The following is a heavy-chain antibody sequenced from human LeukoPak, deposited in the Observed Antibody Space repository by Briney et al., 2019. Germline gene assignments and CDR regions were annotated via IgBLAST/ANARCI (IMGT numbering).Heavy chain of an antibody. J-gene: IGHJ4*02. V-gene: IGHV3-21*01. CDR1: GFTFSSYS. Sequence: GGSLRLSCAASGFTFSSYSMNWVRQAPGKGLEWVSSISSSSSYIYYADSVKGRFTISRDNAKNSLYLQMNSLRAEDTAVYYCASAEWELHLVYWGQGTLVTVSS. CDR3: ASAEWELHLVY. D-gene: IGHD1-26*01. CDR2: ISSSSSYI.